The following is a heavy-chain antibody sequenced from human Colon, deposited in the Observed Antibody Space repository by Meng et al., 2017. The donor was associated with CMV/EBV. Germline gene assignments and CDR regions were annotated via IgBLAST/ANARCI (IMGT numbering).Heavy chain of an antibody. D-gene: IGHD3-10*01. Sequence: GESLKISCVASGFNFSASAIHWVRQASGKGLEWVGRIRTKANNYATSYGEAIKGRFSISRDDSMYTAYLEMSSLKTEDSAGELCTRLSASLHMVRGVNVGPDGMDVWGQGTTVTVSS. V-gene: IGHV3-73*01. CDR1: GFNFSASA. CDR3: TRLSASLHMVRGVNVGPDGMDV. J-gene: IGHJ6*02. CDR2: IRTKANNYAT.